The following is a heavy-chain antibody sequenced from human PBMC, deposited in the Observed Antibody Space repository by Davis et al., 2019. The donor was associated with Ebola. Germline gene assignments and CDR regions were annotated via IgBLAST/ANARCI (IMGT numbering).Heavy chain of an antibody. CDR3: SGGDNWNENLVHWSDP. D-gene: IGHD1-1*01. CDR1: GYTFTGYY. Sequence: ASVKVSCKASGYTFTGYYMHWLRQAPGQGLEWMGWINPNSGGTNYAQKFQGWVTMTRDTSISTAYMELSRLRSGDTAVYYCSGGDNWNENLVHWSDPWGQGTLVTVSS. V-gene: IGHV1-2*04. J-gene: IGHJ5*02. CDR2: INPNSGGT.